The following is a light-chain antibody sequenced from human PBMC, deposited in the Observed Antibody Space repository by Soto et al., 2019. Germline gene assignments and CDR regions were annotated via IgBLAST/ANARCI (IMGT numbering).Light chain of an antibody. CDR1: STDVGTYNF. CDR3: CSYTSITTSVL. Sequence: QSALTQPASVSGSPGQSITLSCTGTSTDVGTYNFVSWYQQQPGKAPKLIIYEVSNRPSGVSDRFSGSKSGNTASLTISGLQAEDEADYYCCSYTSITTSVLFGGGTKLTVL. J-gene: IGLJ2*01. V-gene: IGLV2-14*01. CDR2: EVS.